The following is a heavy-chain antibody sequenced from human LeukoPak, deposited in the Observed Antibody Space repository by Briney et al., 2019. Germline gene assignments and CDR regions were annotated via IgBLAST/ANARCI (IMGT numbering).Heavy chain of an antibody. D-gene: IGHD4-17*01. CDR3: VPLRAAVTTWGY. V-gene: IGHV3-23*01. J-gene: IGHJ4*02. CDR2: ISGNGDNT. Sequence: GGSLRLSCAASGFTFSSYTMSWVRQAPGKGLEWVSAISGNGDNTYYADSVKGRFTISRDNSKNTLYLQMNSLRAEDTAVYYCVPLRAAVTTWGYWGQGTLVTVSS. CDR1: GFTFSSYT.